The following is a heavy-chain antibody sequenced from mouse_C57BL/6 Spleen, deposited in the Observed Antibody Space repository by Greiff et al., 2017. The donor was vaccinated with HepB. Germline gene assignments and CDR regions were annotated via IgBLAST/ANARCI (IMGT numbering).Heavy chain of an antibody. J-gene: IGHJ1*03. V-gene: IGHV1-19*01. CDR1: GYTFTDYY. CDR3: ARKPTVVDLYFDV. Sequence: EVQLQQSGPVLVKPGASVKMSCKASGYTFTDYYMNWVKQSHGKSLEWIGVINPYNGGTSYNQKFKGKATLTVDKSSSTAYMELNSLTSEDSAVYYCARKPTVVDLYFDVWGTGTTVTVSS. CDR2: INPYNGGT. D-gene: IGHD1-1*01.